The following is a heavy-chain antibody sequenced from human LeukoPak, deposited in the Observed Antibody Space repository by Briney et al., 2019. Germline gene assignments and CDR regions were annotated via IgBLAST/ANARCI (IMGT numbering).Heavy chain of an antibody. CDR2: ISGSGGST. CDR3: AEDLSRYQISAFDY. D-gene: IGHD2-2*01. CDR1: GFTFSSYA. Sequence: PGGSLRLSCAASGFTFSSYAMSWVRQAPGKGLEWVSAISGSGGSTYYADSVKGRFTISRDNSKNTLYLQMNSLRAEDTAVYYCAEDLSRYQISAFDYWGQGTLVTVSS. V-gene: IGHV3-23*01. J-gene: IGHJ4*02.